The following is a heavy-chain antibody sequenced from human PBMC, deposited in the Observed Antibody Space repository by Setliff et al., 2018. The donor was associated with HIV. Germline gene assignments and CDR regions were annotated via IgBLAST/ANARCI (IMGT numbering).Heavy chain of an antibody. CDR1: GYSISSGDY. Sequence: SETLSLTCTVSGYSISSGDYWGFVRQPPGKGLEWVASIFHSESTSYNPSLSSLVTISGDRSKNQFSLKLTSVTAADTAVYYCARPLSESYNFCGDAFAIWGQGTMVTVSS. CDR2: IFHSEST. CDR3: ARPLSESYNFCGDAFAI. V-gene: IGHV4-38-2*02. J-gene: IGHJ3*02. D-gene: IGHD3-3*01.